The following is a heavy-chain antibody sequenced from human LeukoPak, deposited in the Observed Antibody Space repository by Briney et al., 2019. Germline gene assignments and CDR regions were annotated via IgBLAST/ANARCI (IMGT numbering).Heavy chain of an antibody. CDR3: SRENGAFSPFGY. CDR2: IHYSGST. Sequence: SETLSLTCAVSGGSISSFYWGWIRQLPGKGLEWIGFIHYSGSTNYNPSLKSRVTISVDTSKNQFSLKLRSVTAADTAVYYCSRENGAFSPFGYWGQGILVTVLS. V-gene: IGHV4-59*01. CDR1: GGSISSFY. D-gene: IGHD2-8*01. J-gene: IGHJ4*02.